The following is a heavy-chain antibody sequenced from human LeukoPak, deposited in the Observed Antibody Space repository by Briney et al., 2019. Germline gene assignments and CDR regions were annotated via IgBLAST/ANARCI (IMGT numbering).Heavy chain of an antibody. J-gene: IGHJ4*02. CDR1: AGSTSSYS. Sequence: SETLSLTCTVSAGSTSSYSWSWIRQPPGKGREWNGYIYYSGSTNYNPSLTSRAPIPVDTSKNQSSLKLSSVTAAATPVYYCAGQSLRNTAMVFGYWGQGTLVTVSS. CDR2: IYYSGST. CDR3: AGQSLRNTAMVFGY. V-gene: IGHV4-59*08. D-gene: IGHD5-18*01.